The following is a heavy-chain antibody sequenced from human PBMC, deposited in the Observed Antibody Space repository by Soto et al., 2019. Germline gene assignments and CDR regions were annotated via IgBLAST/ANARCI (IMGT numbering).Heavy chain of an antibody. CDR1: GGSISSGGYY. J-gene: IGHJ4*02. V-gene: IGHV4-31*03. Sequence: PSETLSLTCTVSGGSISSGGYYWSWIRQHLGKGLEWIGYIYYSGSTYYNPSLKSRVTISVDTSKNQFSLKLSSVTAADTAVYYCARSGGCSGGSCYFDYWGQGTLVTVSS. CDR3: ARSGGCSGGSCYFDY. D-gene: IGHD2-15*01. CDR2: IYYSGST.